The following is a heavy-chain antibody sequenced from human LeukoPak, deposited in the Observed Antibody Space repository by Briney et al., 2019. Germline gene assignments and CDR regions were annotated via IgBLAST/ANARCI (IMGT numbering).Heavy chain of an antibody. Sequence: PGGSLRLSCAASGFTFSSYSMNWVRQAPGKGLEWVSSISTSSTYIYYADSVKGRFTISRDNAKNSLYLQMNSLRAEDTAVYYCARDPPFIIGTTFFDYWGQGTLSPSPQ. CDR2: ISTSSTYI. CDR3: ARDPPFIIGTTFFDY. D-gene: IGHD1-20*01. J-gene: IGHJ4*02. V-gene: IGHV3-21*01. CDR1: GFTFSSYS.